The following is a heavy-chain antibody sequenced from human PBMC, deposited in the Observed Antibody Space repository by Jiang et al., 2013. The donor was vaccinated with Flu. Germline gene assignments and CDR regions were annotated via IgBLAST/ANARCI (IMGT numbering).Heavy chain of an antibody. Sequence: LVKPSETLSLTCDVSDYSISRNNYWGWIRQSPGVGLEWIGSIFHNYATYYSPTLESRVSLSIDTSKNQFSLTVRSVNAADTAVYYCARGYIMARYGFDYWGQGIPVTVSS. CDR1: DYSISRNNY. D-gene: IGHD3-16*01. CDR3: ARGYIMARYGFDY. J-gene: IGHJ4*02. CDR2: IFHNYAT. V-gene: IGHV4-38-2*01.